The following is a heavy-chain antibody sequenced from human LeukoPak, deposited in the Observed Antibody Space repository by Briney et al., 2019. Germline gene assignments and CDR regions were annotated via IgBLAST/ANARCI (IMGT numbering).Heavy chain of an antibody. CDR2: ISGSGGST. Sequence: GGSLRLSCAASGFTFSSYAMSWVRQAPGKGLEWGSAISGSGGSTYYADSVKGRFTISRDNSKNTLYLKMNSLRAEETAVYSCAKAALNSLSGWSVPYYFDYWGQGTLVTVSS. J-gene: IGHJ4*02. V-gene: IGHV3-23*01. D-gene: IGHD6-19*01. CDR3: AKAALNSLSGWSVPYYFDY. CDR1: GFTFSSYA.